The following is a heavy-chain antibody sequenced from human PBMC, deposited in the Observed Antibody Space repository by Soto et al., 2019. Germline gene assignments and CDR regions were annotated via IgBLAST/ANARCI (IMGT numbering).Heavy chain of an antibody. CDR2: IYYSGST. J-gene: IGHJ4*02. CDR1: GGSISSGDYY. CDR3: ARGVYYDSSGYDY. D-gene: IGHD3-22*01. Sequence: SETLSLTCTVSGGSISSGDYYWSWIRQPPGKGLEWIGYIYYSGSTYYNPSRKSRVTISTDKSKNQFSLKLSSVTAADTAVYYCARGVYYDSSGYDYWGQGTLVTVSS. V-gene: IGHV4-30-4*01.